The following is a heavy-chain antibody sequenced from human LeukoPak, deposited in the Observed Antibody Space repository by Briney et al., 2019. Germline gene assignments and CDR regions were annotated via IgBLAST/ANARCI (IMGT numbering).Heavy chain of an antibody. J-gene: IGHJ6*03. Sequence: ASVKVSCKASGYTFTGYYMHWVRQASGQGLEWMGWINPNSGGTNYAQKFQGRVTMTRDTSISTAYMELSRLRSDDTAVYYCARCPGAMVTSYMDVWGKGTTVTVSS. CDR2: INPNSGGT. CDR1: GYTFTGYY. V-gene: IGHV1-2*02. D-gene: IGHD5-18*01. CDR3: ARCPGAMVTSYMDV.